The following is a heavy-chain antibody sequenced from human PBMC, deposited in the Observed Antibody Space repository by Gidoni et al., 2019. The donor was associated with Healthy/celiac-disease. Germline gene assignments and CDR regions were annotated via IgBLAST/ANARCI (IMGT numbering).Heavy chain of an antibody. J-gene: IGHJ6*02. V-gene: IGHV1-69*02. CDR1: GGTFSSYT. CDR2: IIPILGIA. CDR3: ARVGRNAEIYGMDV. D-gene: IGHD1-26*01. Sequence: QVQLVQSGAEVKKPGSAVKVSCKASGGTFSSYTISWVRQAPGQGLEWMGRIIPILGIANYAQQFQGRVTITADKSTSTAYMELSSLRSEDTAVYYCARVGRNAEIYGMDVWGQGTTVTVSS.